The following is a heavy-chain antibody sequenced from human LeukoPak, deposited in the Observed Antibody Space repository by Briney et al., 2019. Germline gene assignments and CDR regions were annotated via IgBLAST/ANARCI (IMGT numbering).Heavy chain of an antibody. CDR2: IDSNSNYM. Sequence: GSLRLSCAASGFSFGHYSMTWVRPAPGKGLEWVSLIDSNSNYMNYADSVKGRFTTSRDNAKNSLYLQMNSLRAEDTAVYYCARGYGSGSYYYLVPYYYYYMDVWGKGTTVTISS. J-gene: IGHJ6*03. D-gene: IGHD3-10*01. CDR3: ARGYGSGSYYYLVPYYYYYMDV. V-gene: IGHV3-21*04. CDR1: GFSFGHYS.